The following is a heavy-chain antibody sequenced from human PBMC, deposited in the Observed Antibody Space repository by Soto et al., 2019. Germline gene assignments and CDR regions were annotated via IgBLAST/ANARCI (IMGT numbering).Heavy chain of an antibody. D-gene: IGHD3-22*01. V-gene: IGHV5-10-1*01. CDR2: IDPSDSYT. CDR3: ARAGYYDSSGYWNWFDP. J-gene: IGHJ5*02. CDR1: GYSFTSYW. Sequence: GESLKISCEGSGYSFTSYWISWVRQMPGKGLEWMGRIDPSDSYTNYSPSFQGHVTISADKSISTAYLQWSSLKASDTAMYYCARAGYYDSSGYWNWFDPWGQGTLVTVSS.